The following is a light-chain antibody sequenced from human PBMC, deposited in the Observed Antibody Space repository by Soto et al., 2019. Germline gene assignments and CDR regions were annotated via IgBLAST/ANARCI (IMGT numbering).Light chain of an antibody. V-gene: IGKV1-27*01. CDR2: AAS. Sequence: DIQMTQSPSSLSASVGDRVTITCRASQGISNYLAWYQQKPGKVPKLLIYAASTLQSGVPSRFSGSGSGTDFTLTISSLQLEDVATYYCQQYNSALLFTFGPGTKVDIK. CDR1: QGISNY. CDR3: QQYNSALLFT. J-gene: IGKJ3*01.